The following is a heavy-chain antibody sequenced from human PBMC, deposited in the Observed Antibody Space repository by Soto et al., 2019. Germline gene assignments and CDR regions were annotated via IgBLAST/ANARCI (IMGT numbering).Heavy chain of an antibody. D-gene: IGHD2-2*01. V-gene: IGHV1-18*01. CDR3: ARWGLGYCSSTSCYGDYYYYYMDV. Sequence: QVQLVQSGAEVKKPGASVKVSCKASGYTFTSYGISWVRQAPGQGLEWMGWISAYNGNTNYAQKLQGRVTMTTDTSKSTAYMELRSLRSDDTAEYYCARWGLGYCSSTSCYGDYYYYYMDVWGKGTTVTVSS. CDR1: GYTFTSYG. CDR2: ISAYNGNT. J-gene: IGHJ6*03.